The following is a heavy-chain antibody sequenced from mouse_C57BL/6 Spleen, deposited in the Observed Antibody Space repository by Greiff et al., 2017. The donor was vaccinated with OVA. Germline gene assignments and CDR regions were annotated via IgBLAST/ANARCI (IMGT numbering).Heavy chain of an antibody. CDR2: IYPSDSET. V-gene: IGHV1-61*01. CDR3: ARGGYYSYWYFDV. CDR1: GYTFTSYW. D-gene: IGHD2-3*01. J-gene: IGHJ1*03. Sequence: VQLQQPGAELVRPGSSVKLSCKASGYTFTSYWMDWVKQRPGQGLEWIGNIYPSDSETHYNQKFKDKATLTVDKSSSTAYMQLSSLTSEDSAVYYCARGGYYSYWYFDVWGTGTTVTVSS.